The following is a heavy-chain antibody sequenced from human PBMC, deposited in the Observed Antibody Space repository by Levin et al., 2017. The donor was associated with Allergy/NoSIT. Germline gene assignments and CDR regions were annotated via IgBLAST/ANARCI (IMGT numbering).Heavy chain of an antibody. D-gene: IGHD3-16*01. CDR1: GFTFNSHA. J-gene: IGHJ4*01. Sequence: PGESLKISCAASGFTFNSHAMHWVRQAPGKGLEWVAAISHDGSDQHYTDSVKGRFTISRDDSKNTLYLQMNGLRDEDTAVYYCARDLAFFDYWGQGTLVTVSS. CDR2: ISHDGSDQ. CDR3: ARDLAFFDY. V-gene: IGHV3-30*03.